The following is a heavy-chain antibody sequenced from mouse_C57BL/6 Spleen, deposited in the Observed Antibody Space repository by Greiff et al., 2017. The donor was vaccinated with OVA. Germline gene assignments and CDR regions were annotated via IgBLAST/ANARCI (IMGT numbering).Heavy chain of an antibody. Sequence: QVQLQQSGAELVRPGASVKLSCKASGYTFTDYYINWVKQRPGQGLEWIARIYPGSGNTYYNEKFKGKATLTAEKSSSTAYMQLSSLTSEDSAVYFCARTFEGYLDDWGQGTTLTVSS. V-gene: IGHV1-76*01. CDR2: IYPGSGNT. CDR3: ARTFEGYLDD. CDR1: GYTFTDYY. J-gene: IGHJ2*01.